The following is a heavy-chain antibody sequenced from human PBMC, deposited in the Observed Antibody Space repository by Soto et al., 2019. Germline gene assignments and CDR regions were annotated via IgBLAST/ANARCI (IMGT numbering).Heavy chain of an antibody. CDR1: GFTFSSYG. J-gene: IGHJ3*02. V-gene: IGHV3-33*01. CDR3: ARDRPVIVVVPAAPFDI. CDR2: IWYDGSNK. D-gene: IGHD2-2*01. Sequence: SLRLSCAASGFTFSSYGMHWVRQAPGKGLEWVAVIWYDGSNKYYADSVKGRFTISRDNSKNTLYLQMNSLSAEDTAVYYCARDRPVIVVVPAAPFDIWGQGTMVTVSS.